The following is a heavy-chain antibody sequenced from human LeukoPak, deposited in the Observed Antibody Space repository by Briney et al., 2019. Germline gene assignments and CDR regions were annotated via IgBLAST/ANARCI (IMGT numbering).Heavy chain of an antibody. CDR3: ARDDSRYFDWLFALGAFDI. J-gene: IGHJ3*02. D-gene: IGHD3-9*01. CDR1: GFTFSSYA. Sequence: GRSLRLSCAASGFTFSSYAMHWVRQAPGKGLEWVAVISYDGSNKYYADSVKGRFTISRDNYKNTLYLQMNRLRAEDTAVYYCARDDSRYFDWLFALGAFDIWGQGTMVTVSS. CDR2: ISYDGSNK. V-gene: IGHV3-30*04.